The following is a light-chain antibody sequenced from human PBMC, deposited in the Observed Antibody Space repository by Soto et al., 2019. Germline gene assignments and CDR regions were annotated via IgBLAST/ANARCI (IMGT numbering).Light chain of an antibody. J-gene: IGKJ4*01. CDR2: SSS. CDR3: QHYNEWPLT. V-gene: IGKV3D-15*01. CDR1: QSVGSN. Sequence: EIVMTQSPATLSVSPGEGVTLSCRASQSVGSNLAWYQQKPGLCPRLLIYSSSTRATGIPARFSGSGSGTEFTLTISSLQSEDFAVYYCQHYNEWPLTFGGGTKVDIK.